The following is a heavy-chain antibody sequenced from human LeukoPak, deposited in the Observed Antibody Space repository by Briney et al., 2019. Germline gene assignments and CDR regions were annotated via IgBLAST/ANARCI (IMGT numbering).Heavy chain of an antibody. CDR2: LRQAASYS. CDR1: GFPFSSYG. D-gene: IGHD1-26*01. CDR3: ASGVPTRCTLYY. J-gene: IGHJ4*02. Sequence: AGGSLTLSCAASGFPFSSYGMFWLRQTPDKGLQWVAYLRQAASYSNYADSVRGRFTISRDNSKNTLDLQMSSLRVEDTAVYYCASGVPTRCTLYYWGRGTL. V-gene: IGHV3-30*02.